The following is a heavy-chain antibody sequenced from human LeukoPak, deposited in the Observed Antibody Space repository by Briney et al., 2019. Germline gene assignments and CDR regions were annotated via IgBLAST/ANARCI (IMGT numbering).Heavy chain of an antibody. CDR2: INSDGSST. J-gene: IGHJ3*02. V-gene: IGHV3-74*01. D-gene: IGHD3-9*01. CDR1: GFTFSTYW. Sequence: GGSLRLSCAASGFTFSTYWMHWVRQAPGKGLVWVSCINSDGSSTSYADSVKGRFTISRDNAKNTLYLQMNSLRAEDTAVYYCVRDISDAFDIWGQGTMVTVSS. CDR3: VRDISDAFDI.